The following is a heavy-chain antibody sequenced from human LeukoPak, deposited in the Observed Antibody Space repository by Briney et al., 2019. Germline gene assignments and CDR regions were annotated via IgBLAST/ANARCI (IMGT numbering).Heavy chain of an antibody. V-gene: IGHV3-30*02. CDR1: GFTFSSYG. CDR2: IRSDGSDK. Sequence: PGGSLRLSCSASGFTFSSYGMHWVRQAPGKGLEWVAFIRSDGSDKYDADSVKGRFTISRDNSKNTLYLQMNSLRAEDTAVYYCARMGIAVAATADWGQGTLVTVSS. J-gene: IGHJ4*02. D-gene: IGHD6-19*01. CDR3: ARMGIAVAATAD.